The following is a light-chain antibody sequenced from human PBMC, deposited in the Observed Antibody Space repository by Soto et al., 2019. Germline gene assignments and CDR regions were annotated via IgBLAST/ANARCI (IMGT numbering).Light chain of an antibody. CDR3: QQYNSHSWT. J-gene: IGKJ1*01. V-gene: IGKV1-5*03. Sequence: DIQMTQSPFTLSASVGDRVTITCRASQTINGWLAWYQQKPGKAPNLLIYKASSLESGVPSRFSGSGSGTEFTLTISSLQVDDFATYYCQQYNSHSWTFGQGTKVDIK. CDR1: QTINGW. CDR2: KAS.